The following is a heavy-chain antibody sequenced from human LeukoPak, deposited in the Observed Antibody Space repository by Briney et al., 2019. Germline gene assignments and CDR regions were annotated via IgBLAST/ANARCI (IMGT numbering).Heavy chain of an antibody. D-gene: IGHD3-10*01. CDR3: AREPTSGSYYKEAYYYMDV. CDR2: IKQDGSEK. J-gene: IGHJ6*03. Sequence: GGSLRLSCAASGFTFSNYWVSWVRQAPGKGLEWVANIKQDGSEKYYVDSVKGRFTISRDNAKNSLYLQMNSLRAEDTAVYYCAREPTSGSYYKEAYYYMDVWGKGTTVTVSS. CDR1: GFTFSNYW. V-gene: IGHV3-7*01.